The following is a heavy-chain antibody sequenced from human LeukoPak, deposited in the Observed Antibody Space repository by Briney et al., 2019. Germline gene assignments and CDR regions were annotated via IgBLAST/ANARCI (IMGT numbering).Heavy chain of an antibody. CDR1: GFTFDDYA. J-gene: IGHJ4*02. CDR3: AKDSGGSRRLLPQYYFDY. V-gene: IGHV3-9*01. CDR2: ISWNSGSI. Sequence: GGSLRLSWAASGFTFDDYAMHWVPQAPGKGLEWVSGISWNSGSIGYADSVKGRFTISRDNAKNSLYLQMNSLRAEDTALYYCAKDSGGSRRLLPQYYFDYWGQGTLVTVSS. D-gene: IGHD3-22*01.